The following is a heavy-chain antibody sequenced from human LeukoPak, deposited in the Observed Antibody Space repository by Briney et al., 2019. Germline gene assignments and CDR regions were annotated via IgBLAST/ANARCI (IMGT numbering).Heavy chain of an antibody. CDR2: IYYSGST. V-gene: IGHV4-59*01. J-gene: IGHJ3*02. Sequence: SETLSLTCTVSGGSISSYYWSWIRQPPGKGLEWIGHIYYSGSTNYNPSLKSRVTISVDTSKNQFSLKLSSVTAADTAVYYCARGSYYYDSRDAFDIWGQGTMVTVSS. CDR1: GGSISSYY. D-gene: IGHD3-22*01. CDR3: ARGSYYYDSRDAFDI.